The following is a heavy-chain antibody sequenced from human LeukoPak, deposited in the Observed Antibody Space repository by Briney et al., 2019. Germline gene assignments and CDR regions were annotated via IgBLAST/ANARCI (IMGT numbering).Heavy chain of an antibody. CDR1: GFTFSSYG. V-gene: IGHV3-30*02. D-gene: IGHD3-10*01. J-gene: IGHJ3*02. Sequence: GGSLRLSCAASGFTFSSYGLHWVRQAPGKGLEWVAFIRYDGSNKYYADSVKGRFTISRDNAKNSLYLQMNSLRAEDTAVYYCARDSLWFGEWVTALGAFDTWGQGTMVTVSS. CDR2: IRYDGSNK. CDR3: ARDSLWFGEWVTALGAFDT.